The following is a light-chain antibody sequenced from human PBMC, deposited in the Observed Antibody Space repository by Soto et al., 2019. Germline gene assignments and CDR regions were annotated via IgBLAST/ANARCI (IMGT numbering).Light chain of an antibody. J-gene: IGKJ1*01. Sequence: EIVLTQSAATLSLSPGERATLYCRASQSVSSYLAWYQQKPGQAPRLLIYDTSNRATDIPARFSGSGSGTDFTLTISSLEPEDFAVYYCHQRSNWPRTFGQGTKVDIK. V-gene: IGKV3-11*01. CDR2: DTS. CDR3: HQRSNWPRT. CDR1: QSVSSY.